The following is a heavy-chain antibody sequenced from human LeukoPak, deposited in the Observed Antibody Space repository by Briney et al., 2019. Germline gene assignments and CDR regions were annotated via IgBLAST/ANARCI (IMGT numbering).Heavy chain of an antibody. CDR3: AKGGSSGSFDY. CDR2: ITWDGGTT. Sequence: GGSLRLSCAASGFTFDDYAMHWVRQAPGKGLEWVSLITWDGGTTYYADSVKGRFTISRDNSKNSLYLQMNSLRAEDTALYYCAKGGSSGSFDYWGQGTLVTVSS. V-gene: IGHV3-43D*03. D-gene: IGHD6-19*01. J-gene: IGHJ4*02. CDR1: GFTFDDYA.